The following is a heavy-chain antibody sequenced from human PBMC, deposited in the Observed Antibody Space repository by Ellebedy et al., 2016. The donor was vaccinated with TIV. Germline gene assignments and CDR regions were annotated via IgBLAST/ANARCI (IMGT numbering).Heavy chain of an antibody. CDR3: ARDGAGRLDY. J-gene: IGHJ4*02. Sequence: MPSETLSLTCSVSGSSISSGYYWGWIRQPPGRGLEWIGSMFHSVSTYYSPSLKSRVTISVDTSKNQLSLRLSSVTAADTAVYYCARDGAGRLDYWGPGTLVTVSS. CDR2: MFHSVST. V-gene: IGHV4-38-2*02. CDR1: GSSISSGYY.